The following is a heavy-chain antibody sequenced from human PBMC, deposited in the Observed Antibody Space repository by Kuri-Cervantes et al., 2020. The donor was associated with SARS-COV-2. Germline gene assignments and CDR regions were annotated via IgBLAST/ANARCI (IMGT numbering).Heavy chain of an antibody. Sequence: SETLSLTCTVSGGSISSYYWSWIRQPPGKGLEWIGYIYYSGSTNYNPSPKSRVTISVDTSKTQFSLKLSSVTAADTAVYYCARLAFSSSWYYYMDVWGKGTTVTVSS. V-gene: IGHV4-59*01. D-gene: IGHD6-13*01. J-gene: IGHJ6*03. CDR3: ARLAFSSSWYYYMDV. CDR2: IYYSGST. CDR1: GGSISSYY.